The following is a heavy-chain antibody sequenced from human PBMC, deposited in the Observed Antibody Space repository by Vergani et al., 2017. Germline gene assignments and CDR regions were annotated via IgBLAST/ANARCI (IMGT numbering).Heavy chain of an antibody. J-gene: IGHJ4*02. CDR1: GFTFSSYA. CDR3: AKGFYDSSGYYIQAGFDY. Sequence: VQLVESGGGLVQPGGSLRLSCAASGFTFSSYAMSWVRQAPGKGLEWVSAISGSGGSTYYADSVKGRFTISRDNSKNTLYLQMNSLRAEDTAVYYCAKGFYDSSGYYIQAGFDYWGQGTLVTVSS. D-gene: IGHD3-22*01. V-gene: IGHV3-23*04. CDR2: ISGSGGST.